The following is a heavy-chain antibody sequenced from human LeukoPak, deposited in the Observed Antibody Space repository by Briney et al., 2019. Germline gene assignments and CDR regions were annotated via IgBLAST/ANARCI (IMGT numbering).Heavy chain of an antibody. Sequence: SETLSLTCTVSGGSISSYYWSWIRQPPGKGLEWIGYIYYSGSTNYNPSLKSRVTISVDTSKNQFSLKLSSVTAADTAVYYCARVTSTVGYNWFDPWGQGTLVTVSS. CDR1: GGSISSYY. J-gene: IGHJ5*02. V-gene: IGHV4-59*12. CDR2: IYYSGST. CDR3: ARVTSTVGYNWFDP. D-gene: IGHD2-21*02.